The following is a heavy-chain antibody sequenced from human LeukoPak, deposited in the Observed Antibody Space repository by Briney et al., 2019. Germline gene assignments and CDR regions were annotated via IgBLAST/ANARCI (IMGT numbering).Heavy chain of an antibody. J-gene: IGHJ4*02. D-gene: IGHD3-10*01. CDR2: IWYDGSNK. CDR1: GFTFSSYG. Sequence: PGGSLRLSCAASGFTFSSYGMHWVRQAPGKVLEWVAVIWYDGSNKYYADSVKGRFTISRDNSKNTLYLQMNSLRAEDTAVYYCARGSGYFDYWGQGTLVTVSS. V-gene: IGHV3-33*01. CDR3: ARGSGYFDY.